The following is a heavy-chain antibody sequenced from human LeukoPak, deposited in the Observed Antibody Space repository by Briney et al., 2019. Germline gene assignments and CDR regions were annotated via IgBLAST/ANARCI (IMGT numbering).Heavy chain of an antibody. CDR3: ANSHMFDY. J-gene: IGHJ4*02. V-gene: IGHV3-30*18. CDR2: ISYDGSNK. CDR1: GFTFSSYG. D-gene: IGHD2-21*01. Sequence: GGSLRLSCAASGFTFSSYGMHWVRQAPGKGLEWVAVISYDGSNKYYADSVKGRFTISRDNSKNTLYLQMNSLRAKDTAVYYCANSHMFDYWGQGTLVTVSS.